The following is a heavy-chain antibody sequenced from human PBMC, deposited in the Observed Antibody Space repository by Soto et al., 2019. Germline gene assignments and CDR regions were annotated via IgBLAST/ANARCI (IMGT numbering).Heavy chain of an antibody. V-gene: IGHV4-31*03. D-gene: IGHD3-3*01. J-gene: IGHJ4*02. CDR3: ARGITIFGVVYLDS. Sequence: SETLSLTCNVSCGSISSDDSYWTWLRRHPGKGLEWLGYIFHRGSTKYNPSLKSRVTMSLDTSKNQFSLILTSVTAADTAVYFCARGITIFGVVYLDSSGLGTLVTVSS. CDR2: IFHRGST. CDR1: CGSISSDDSY.